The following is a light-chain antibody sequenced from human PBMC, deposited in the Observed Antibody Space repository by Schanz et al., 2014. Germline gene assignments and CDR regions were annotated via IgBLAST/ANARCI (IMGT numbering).Light chain of an antibody. CDR3: AAWDGSLSAWM. CDR2: RND. V-gene: IGLV1-47*01. CDR1: SSNVGSNY. Sequence: QSVLTQPPSVSGTPGQRATISGSGSSSNVGSNYGYGSQQVPGTAPKLLIYRNDKRPSGVPDRFSGSKSGTSASLAISGLRSEDEAEYYCAAWDGSLSAWMFGGGTKLT. J-gene: IGLJ3*02.